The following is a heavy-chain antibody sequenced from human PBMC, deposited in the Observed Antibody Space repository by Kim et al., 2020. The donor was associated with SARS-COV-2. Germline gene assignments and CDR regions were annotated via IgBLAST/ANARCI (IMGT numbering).Heavy chain of an antibody. J-gene: IGHJ4*02. CDR3: ATADYYDSSGYYNY. D-gene: IGHD3-22*01. V-gene: IGHV1-24*01. Sequence: AQKFQGRVTMTEDTSTDTAYMELSSLRSEDTAVYYCATADYYDSSGYYNYWGQGTLVTVSS.